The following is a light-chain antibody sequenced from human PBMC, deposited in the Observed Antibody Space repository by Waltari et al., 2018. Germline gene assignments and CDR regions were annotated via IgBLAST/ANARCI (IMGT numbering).Light chain of an antibody. CDR3: LQDYIYPFT. Sequence: AIQMTQSPSSLSASVGDRVTITCRASQAIRNDLGWYQQKPGKAPKLLIYEASSLQSGVPSRFSGSGSGTDFTLTISSLQPEDFATYYCLQDYIYPFTFGPGTKVGIK. CDR2: EAS. V-gene: IGKV1-6*01. CDR1: QAIRND. J-gene: IGKJ3*01.